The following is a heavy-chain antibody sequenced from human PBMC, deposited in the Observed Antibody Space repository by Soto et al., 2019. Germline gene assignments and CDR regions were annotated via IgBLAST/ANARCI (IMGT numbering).Heavy chain of an antibody. J-gene: IGHJ3*02. Sequence: ASVKVSCKASGYTFTSYAMHWVRQAPGQRLEWMGWINAGNGNTKYSQKFQGRVTITADESTSTAYMELSSLRSEDTAVYYCARDLGTVAAAGTAAFDIWGQGTMVTVS. CDR2: INAGNGNT. CDR1: GYTFTSYA. V-gene: IGHV1-3*01. CDR3: ARDLGTVAAAGTAAFDI. D-gene: IGHD6-13*01.